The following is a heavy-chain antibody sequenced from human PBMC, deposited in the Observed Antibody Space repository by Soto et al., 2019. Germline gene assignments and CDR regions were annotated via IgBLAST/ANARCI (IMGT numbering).Heavy chain of an antibody. CDR3: AKAFRCSGGGCSNDAFDI. CDR1: GFTFSSYA. D-gene: IGHD2-15*01. V-gene: IGHV3-23*01. J-gene: IGHJ3*02. Sequence: GGSLRLSCAASGFTFSSYAMNWVRQAPGKGLEWVSGISGSGGSTYYADSVKGQFTISRDNSKNTLYLQMNSLRVEDTAVFYCAKAFRCSGGGCSNDAFDIWGQGTMVTVSS. CDR2: ISGSGGST.